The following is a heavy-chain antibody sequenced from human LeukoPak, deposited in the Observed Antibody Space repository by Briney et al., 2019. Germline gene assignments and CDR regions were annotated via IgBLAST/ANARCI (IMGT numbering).Heavy chain of an antibody. V-gene: IGHV4-4*02. J-gene: IGHJ4*02. CDR1: DGSISNSNW. CDR3: ARDHYDFWSGYYVDY. Sequence: SETLSLTCAVSDGSISNSNWWSWVRQPPGKGLEWIGEIYHSGRTNYNPSLKSRVTISVDKSKNQFSLKLSSVTAADTAVYYCARDHYDFWSGYYVDYWGQGTLVTVSS. CDR2: IYHSGRT. D-gene: IGHD3-3*01.